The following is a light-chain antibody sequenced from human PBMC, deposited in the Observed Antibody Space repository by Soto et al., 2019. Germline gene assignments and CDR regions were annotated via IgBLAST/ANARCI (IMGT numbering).Light chain of an antibody. CDR3: QQYGITSART. CDR1: QGIGDT. Sequence: EVVMRQSPATLSVSPGEGATLSFRSSQGIGDTLAWYQQKPGQAPRLLIYGASNRATGIPDRFSGRGSGADFTLTISRLEPEDFAVYYCQQYGITSARTFGGGTKVDIK. CDR2: GAS. J-gene: IGKJ4*01. V-gene: IGKV3-20*01.